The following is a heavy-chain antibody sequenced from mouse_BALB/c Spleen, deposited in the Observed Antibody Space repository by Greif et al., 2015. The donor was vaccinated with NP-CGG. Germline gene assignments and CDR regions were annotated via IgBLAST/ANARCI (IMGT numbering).Heavy chain of an antibody. CDR2: INPSNGGT. CDR3: TRDGYYAWFAY. V-gene: IGHV1S81*02. Sequence: VQLQQSGAELVKPGASVKLSCKASGYTFTSYYMYWVKQRPGQGLEWIGGINPSNGGTNFNEKFKSKATLTVDKSSSAAYMQLSSIRSEDSAVYYCTRDGYYAWFAYWGQGTLVTVSA. J-gene: IGHJ3*01. D-gene: IGHD2-3*01. CDR1: GYTFTSYY.